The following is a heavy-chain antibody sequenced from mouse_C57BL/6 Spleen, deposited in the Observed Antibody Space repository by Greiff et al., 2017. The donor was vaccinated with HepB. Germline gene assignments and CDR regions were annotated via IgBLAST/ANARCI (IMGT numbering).Heavy chain of an antibody. CDR1: DYTFTSYW. J-gene: IGHJ4*01. V-gene: IGHV1-53*01. D-gene: IGHD2-4*01. CDR2: INPSNGGT. CDR3: ARWGDYDDLYYAMDY. Sequence: QVQLQQPGTELVKPGASVKLSCKASDYTFTSYWMHWVKQRPGQGLEWIGNINPSNGGTNYNEKFKSKATLTVDKSSSTAYMQLSSLTSEDSAVYYCARWGDYDDLYYAMDYWGQGTSVTVSS.